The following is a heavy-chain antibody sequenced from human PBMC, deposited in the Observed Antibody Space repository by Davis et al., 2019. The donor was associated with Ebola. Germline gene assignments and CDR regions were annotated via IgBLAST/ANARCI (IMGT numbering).Heavy chain of an antibody. CDR3: ATSGSSSWNWYFDL. D-gene: IGHD6-13*01. CDR2: IYYSGST. J-gene: IGHJ2*01. Sequence: PSETLSLTCTVSGGSISSSSYYWGWIRQPPGKGLEWIGSIYYSGSTYYNPSLKSRVTISVDTSKNQFSLKLSSVTAADTAVYYCATSGSSSWNWYFDLWGRGTLVTVSS. CDR1: GGSISSSSYY. V-gene: IGHV4-39*07.